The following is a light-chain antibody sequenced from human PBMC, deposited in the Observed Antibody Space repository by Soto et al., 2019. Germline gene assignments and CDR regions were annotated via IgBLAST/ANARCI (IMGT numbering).Light chain of an antibody. CDR3: QQYGSSPYT. J-gene: IGKJ2*01. CDR2: GAS. CDR1: HSVSSSY. Sequence: EIVLTQSPGTVSLSPGERATLSCRASHSVSSSYLAWYQQKPGQAPRLLIYGASSRATGIPDRFSGSGSGTDFTLTISRLEPEDFAVYYCQQYGSSPYTFGQGTKLEIK. V-gene: IGKV3-20*01.